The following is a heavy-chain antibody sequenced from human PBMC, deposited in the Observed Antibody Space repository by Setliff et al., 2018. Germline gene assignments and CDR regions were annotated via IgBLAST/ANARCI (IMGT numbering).Heavy chain of an antibody. Sequence: SETLSLTCTVSGGTISTTDYYWGWIRQPPGKGLEWIGCVYYSGNTYYSPSLKSRVTMFVDTSKNQFSLMLYSVTAADTAIYCCARYDSSGYSEHYYFDYWGQGTLVTVSS. V-gene: IGHV4-39*07. CDR1: GGTISTTDYY. CDR2: VYYSGNT. CDR3: ARYDSSGYSEHYYFDY. J-gene: IGHJ4*02. D-gene: IGHD3-22*01.